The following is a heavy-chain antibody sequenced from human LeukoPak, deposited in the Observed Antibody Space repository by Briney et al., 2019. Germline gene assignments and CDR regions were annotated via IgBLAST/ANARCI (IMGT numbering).Heavy chain of an antibody. D-gene: IGHD2-15*01. CDR2: ISWHSGSI. V-gene: IGHV3-9*01. CDR1: GFTFDDYA. CDR3: VKGMFNVVAHFDY. Sequence: PCRSLRLSCAASGFTFDDYAMHWVRQAPGKGLEWVAGISWHSGSIGYGDSVKGRFTISRDNAKNSLYLQMNSLRTEDTALYYCVKGMFNVVAHFDYWGQGTLVTVSS. J-gene: IGHJ4*02.